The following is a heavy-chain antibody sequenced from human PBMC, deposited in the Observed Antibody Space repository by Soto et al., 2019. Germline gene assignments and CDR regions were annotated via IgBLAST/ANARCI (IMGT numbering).Heavy chain of an antibody. Sequence: QVQLVQSGAEVKKPGSSVKVSCQASGGTFSSYAISWVRQAPGQGLAWMGGIIPIFGTANYAQKFQGRATITADEPTGTAYLVLSSLRSEDTAVYYCAGARKAVLRYFDWGQGTTVTVSS. CDR3: AGARKAVLRYFD. V-gene: IGHV1-69*01. CDR1: GGTFSSYA. D-gene: IGHD3-9*01. CDR2: IIPIFGTA. J-gene: IGHJ6*02.